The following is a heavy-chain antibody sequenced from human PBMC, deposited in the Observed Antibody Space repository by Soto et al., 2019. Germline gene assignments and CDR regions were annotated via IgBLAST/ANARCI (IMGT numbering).Heavy chain of an antibody. CDR2: INAGNGNT. Sequence: QVQLVQSGAEEKKPGASVKVSCKASGYTFTSYAMHWVRQAPGQRLEWMGWINAGNGNTKYSQKFQGRVTITRDTSASTADMDLSSLRSEDTAVYYCARGGEPIDYWGQGTLVTVSS. CDR3: ARGGEPIDY. CDR1: GYTFTSYA. J-gene: IGHJ4*02. D-gene: IGHD2-21*01. V-gene: IGHV1-3*05.